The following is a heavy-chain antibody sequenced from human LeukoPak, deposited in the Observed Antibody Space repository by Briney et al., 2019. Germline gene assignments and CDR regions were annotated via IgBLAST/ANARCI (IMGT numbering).Heavy chain of an antibody. V-gene: IGHV3-7*01. D-gene: IGHD1-26*01. Sequence: GGSLRLSCAASGFTFSSYWMSWVRQAPGKGLEWVANIKQDGSDKYYVDSVKGRFTISRENAKNSLYLQMNSLRAEDTAVYYCARAGSYPNIFDYWGQGTLVTVSS. CDR1: GFTFSSYW. J-gene: IGHJ4*02. CDR2: IKQDGSDK. CDR3: ARAGSYPNIFDY.